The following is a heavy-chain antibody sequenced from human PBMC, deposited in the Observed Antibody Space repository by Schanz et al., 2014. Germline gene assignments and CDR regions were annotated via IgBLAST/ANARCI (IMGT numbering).Heavy chain of an antibody. J-gene: IGHJ4*02. CDR3: ARDGEAAAGCDY. CDR1: GYIFGSHG. D-gene: IGHD6-13*01. CDR2: IIPILDKT. V-gene: IGHV1-69*04. Sequence: QLMQSGSEVRKPGASVKVSCKASGYIFGSHGMTWVRQAPGQGLEWMGRIIPILDKTNYAQKFQGRVTMTADKSTSTVYMEVSGLRSEDTAVYYCARDGEAAAGCDYWGQGTLVTVSS.